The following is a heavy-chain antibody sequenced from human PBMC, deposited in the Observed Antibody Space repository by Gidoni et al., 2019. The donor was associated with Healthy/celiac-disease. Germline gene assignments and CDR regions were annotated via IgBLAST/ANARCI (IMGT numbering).Heavy chain of an antibody. Sequence: EVQPVESGGGLVQPGRPRRLPCAASGFTSSSYSMNWLRRAPGKGLEWVSYISSSSSTIYYADSVKGRFTISRDNAKNSLYLQMNSLGAEDTAVYYCARGGYYYDSSGYFVDYWGQGTLVTVSS. CDR3: ARGGYYYDSSGYFVDY. CDR1: GFTSSSYS. V-gene: IGHV3-48*01. D-gene: IGHD3-22*01. J-gene: IGHJ4*02. CDR2: ISSSSSTI.